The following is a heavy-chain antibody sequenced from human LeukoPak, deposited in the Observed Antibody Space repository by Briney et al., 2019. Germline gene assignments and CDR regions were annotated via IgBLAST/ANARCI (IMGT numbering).Heavy chain of an antibody. Sequence: SETLSLTCAVYGGSFSGYYWSWIRQPPGKGLEWIGEINHSGSTNYNPSLKSRVTISVDTCKNQFSLKLSSGTAADTAVYYCAVSSGWYRYYFDYWGQGNLVTVSS. CDR1: GGSFSGYY. CDR3: AVSSGWYRYYFDY. V-gene: IGHV4-34*01. CDR2: INHSGST. J-gene: IGHJ4*02. D-gene: IGHD6-19*01.